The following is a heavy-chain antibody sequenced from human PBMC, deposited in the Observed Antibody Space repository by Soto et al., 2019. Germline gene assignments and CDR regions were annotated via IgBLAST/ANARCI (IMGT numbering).Heavy chain of an antibody. Sequence: PGGSLRLSCAASGFTFSSYAMSWVRQAPGKGLEWVSAISGSGGSTYYADSVKGRFTISRDNSKNTLYLQMNSLRAEDTAVYYCAKGGIQLWLQEYYFDYWGQGTLVTVSS. CDR2: ISGSGGST. CDR3: AKGGIQLWLQEYYFDY. D-gene: IGHD5-18*01. J-gene: IGHJ4*02. V-gene: IGHV3-23*01. CDR1: GFTFSSYA.